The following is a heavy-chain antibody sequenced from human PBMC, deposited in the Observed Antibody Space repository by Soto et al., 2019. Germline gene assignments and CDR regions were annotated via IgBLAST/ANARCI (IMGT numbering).Heavy chain of an antibody. V-gene: IGHV4-34*01. Sequence: QVQLQQWGAGLLKPSETLSLTCAVYGGSFSAYYWSWIRQSPGKGLEWIGEINNSVSTNYNPSLKRRVTKSVDTSKNQFSLKLNSVTAAATAVYYWASADIKRGDYYDAMDVWGQGTTVTVSS. CDR2: INNSVST. D-gene: IGHD1-1*01. CDR1: GGSFSAYY. CDR3: ASADIKRGDYYDAMDV. J-gene: IGHJ6*02.